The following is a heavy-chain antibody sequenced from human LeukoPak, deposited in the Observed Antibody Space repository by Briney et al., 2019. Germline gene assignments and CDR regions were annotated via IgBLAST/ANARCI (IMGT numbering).Heavy chain of an antibody. J-gene: IGHJ4*02. V-gene: IGHV3-30*04. CDR1: GFTFSSYA. CDR3: ASRVGFDY. CDR2: ISYDGSNK. Sequence: GGSLRLSCAASGFTFSSYAMHWVRQAPGKGLEWVAVISYDGSNKYYADSVKGRFTISRDNSKNTLYLQMNSLRAEDMAVYYCASRVGFDYWGQGTLVTVSS.